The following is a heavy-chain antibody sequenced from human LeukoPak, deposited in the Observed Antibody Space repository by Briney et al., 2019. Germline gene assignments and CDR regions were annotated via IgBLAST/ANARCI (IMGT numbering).Heavy chain of an antibody. D-gene: IGHD3-9*01. J-gene: IGHJ4*02. V-gene: IGHV1-2*02. Sequence: ASVKVSCKASGYTFTGHYIHWVRQAPGQGLEWMGWINPDSGDTNYAQNFQGRVTMTRDTSISTAYMELSRLTSDDTAVYYCARDWLLRYSEGGFDYWGQGTLVTVSS. CDR1: GYTFTGHY. CDR3: ARDWLLRYSEGGFDY. CDR2: INPDSGDT.